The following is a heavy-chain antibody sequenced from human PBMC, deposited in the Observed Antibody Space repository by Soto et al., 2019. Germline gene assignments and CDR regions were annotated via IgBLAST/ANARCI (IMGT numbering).Heavy chain of an antibody. CDR2: ISSSDKYI. J-gene: IGHJ4*02. CDR3: ARVFCRGDCYSPLDY. Sequence: GSLSLSCVASGFTFSNFGLNWVRQAPGKGLEWVSSISSSDKYIYYADSVKGRFTISRDNAKNSLSLQMNSLRADDTAVYYCARVFCRGDCYSPLDYWGQGTLVTVSS. D-gene: IGHD2-21*02. CDR1: GFTFSNFG. V-gene: IGHV3-21*01.